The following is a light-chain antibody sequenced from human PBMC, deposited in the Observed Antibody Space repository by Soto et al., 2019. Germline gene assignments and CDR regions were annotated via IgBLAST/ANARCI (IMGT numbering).Light chain of an antibody. CDR2: SNN. Sequence: QSVLTQPPSASGTPGQRVTISCSGSSSDIGGNTVNWYQQLPGTAPKLLIYSNNQRPSGVPDRISGSKSGTSASLAISGLQSEDEAEYYCATWDDRLNGWVFGGGTKVTVL. CDR1: SSDIGGNT. V-gene: IGLV1-44*01. CDR3: ATWDDRLNGWV. J-gene: IGLJ3*02.